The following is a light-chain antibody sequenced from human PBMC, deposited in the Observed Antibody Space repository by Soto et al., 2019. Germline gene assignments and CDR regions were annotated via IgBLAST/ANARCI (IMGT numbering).Light chain of an antibody. J-gene: IGKJ1*01. V-gene: IGKV3-20*01. CDR1: QSVSSSY. CDR3: QQYGSSPRT. Sequence: EIVLTQSPGALSLSPGERATLSCGASQSVSSSYLAWYQQKPGQAPRLLIYGASTRATGIPDRFSGSGSGTHFTLTMSRLEPEDFAVYYFQQYGSSPRTFGQGTKVEIK. CDR2: GAS.